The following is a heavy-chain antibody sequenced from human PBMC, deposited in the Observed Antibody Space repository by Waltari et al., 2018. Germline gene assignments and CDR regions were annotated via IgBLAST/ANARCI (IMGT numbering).Heavy chain of an antibody. CDR2: SYWNDDK. Sequence: QITLKESGPTLVKPTQTLTLTCTFSGFSLSTSGVGVGWPRQPPGKALEWLALSYWNDDKRYSPSLKSRLTITKDTSKNQVVRTMTNMDTVETATYYCAHSPWSGGWFDPWGQGTLVTVSS. V-gene: IGHV2-5*01. CDR3: AHSPWSGGWFDP. CDR1: GFSLSTSGVG. J-gene: IGHJ5*02. D-gene: IGHD3-10*01.